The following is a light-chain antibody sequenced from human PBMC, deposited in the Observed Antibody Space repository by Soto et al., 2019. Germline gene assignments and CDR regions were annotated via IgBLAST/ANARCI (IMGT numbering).Light chain of an antibody. V-gene: IGKV1-5*03. J-gene: IGKJ1*01. CDR3: QQYNNYFWA. CDR2: KAS. CDR1: QNINTW. Sequence: QMTQIPSTGSASVGASVTITCRASQNINTWLAWYQQKPGKAPKLLILKASSLESGVPSRFSGSGSGTEFTLTISSLQPDDLATYYCQQYNNYFWAFGQGTKVDIK.